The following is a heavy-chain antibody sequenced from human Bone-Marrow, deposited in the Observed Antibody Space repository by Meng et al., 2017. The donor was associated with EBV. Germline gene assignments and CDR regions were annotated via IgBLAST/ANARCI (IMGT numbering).Heavy chain of an antibody. J-gene: IGHJ4*02. CDR1: GASSDSSDW. D-gene: IGHD3-22*01. Sequence: QDSGPGRGTPPGTLPRPCAVSGASSDSSDWWTWVRQTPGKGLEWIGEIHHSGTTNCNPSLESRVTISIDKSDNQFSLKLTSVTAADTAVYYCARGLGGHYPTMKYWGQGTLVTVSS. CDR2: IHHSGTT. CDR3: ARGLGGHYPTMKY. V-gene: IGHV4-4*03.